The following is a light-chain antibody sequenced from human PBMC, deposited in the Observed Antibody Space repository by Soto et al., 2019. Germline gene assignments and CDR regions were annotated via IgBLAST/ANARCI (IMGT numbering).Light chain of an antibody. Sequence: SYELTQPPSASVAPGQTARITCGESNIGSKSVHWYQQKPGQAPVLVVSHDSDRPSGIPERFSGSNSGNTATLTISRVDAGDEADYFCQVWDSYSDHVVFGGGTKLTVL. CDR3: QVWDSYSDHVV. CDR2: HDS. J-gene: IGLJ3*02. CDR1: NIGSKS. V-gene: IGLV3-21*02.